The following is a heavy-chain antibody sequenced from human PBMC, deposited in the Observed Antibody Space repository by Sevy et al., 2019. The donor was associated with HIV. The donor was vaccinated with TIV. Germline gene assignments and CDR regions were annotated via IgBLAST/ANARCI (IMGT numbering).Heavy chain of an antibody. CDR2: ISYDGSNK. CDR3: AAGYSSGWYAKDYYGMDV. Sequence: GVSLRLSCAASGFTFSSYAMHWVRQAPGKGLEWVAVISYDGSNKYYADSVKGRFTISRDNSKNTLYLQMNSLRAEDTAVYYCAAGYSSGWYAKDYYGMDVWGHGTTVTVSS. J-gene: IGHJ6*02. CDR1: GFTFSSYA. D-gene: IGHD6-19*01. V-gene: IGHV3-30-3*01.